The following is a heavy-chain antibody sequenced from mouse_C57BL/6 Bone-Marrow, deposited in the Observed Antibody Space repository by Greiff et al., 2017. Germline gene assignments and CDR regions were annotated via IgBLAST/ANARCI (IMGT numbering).Heavy chain of an antibody. V-gene: IGHV1-50*01. J-gene: IGHJ2*01. Sequence: QVQLQQSGAELVKPGASVTLSCKASGYTFTSYWMQWVKQRPGQGLEWIGEIDPSDSYTNYNQKFKGKATLTVDTSSSTAYMQLSSLTSEDSAVYYCAREGAWTTVVFDYWGQGTTLTVSS. CDR3: AREGAWTTVVFDY. CDR1: GYTFTSYW. CDR2: IDPSDSYT. D-gene: IGHD1-1*01.